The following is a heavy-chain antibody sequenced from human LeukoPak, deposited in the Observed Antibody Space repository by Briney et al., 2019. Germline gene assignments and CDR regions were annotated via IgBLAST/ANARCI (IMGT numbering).Heavy chain of an antibody. D-gene: IGHD6-19*01. J-gene: IGHJ4*02. CDR1: GFTFSYYW. V-gene: IGHV3-7*01. Sequence: GGSLRLSCAASGFTFSYYWMSWVRQAPGKGLEWVANIKQDGSERYYVDSVKGRFTISRDNAKNSLYLQMNSLRAGDTAVYYCARKDSGFEYFFDYWGQGTLVTVSS. CDR3: ARKDSGFEYFFDY. CDR2: IKQDGSER.